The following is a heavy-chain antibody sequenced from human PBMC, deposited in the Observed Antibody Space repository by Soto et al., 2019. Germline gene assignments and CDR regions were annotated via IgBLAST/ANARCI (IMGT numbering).Heavy chain of an antibody. CDR3: VRDRDLRDYYGMDV. J-gene: IGHJ6*02. D-gene: IGHD3-10*01. Sequence: GGSLRLSXAGSGFAFSTYMMNWVRHAPGKGLEWIADISTNGRSKSYAASVRGRFTISRDNTKNSMYLQMNSLRDDDTAVYYCVRDRDLRDYYGMDVWGQGTTVTVSS. CDR1: GFAFSTYM. V-gene: IGHV3-48*02. CDR2: ISTNGRSK.